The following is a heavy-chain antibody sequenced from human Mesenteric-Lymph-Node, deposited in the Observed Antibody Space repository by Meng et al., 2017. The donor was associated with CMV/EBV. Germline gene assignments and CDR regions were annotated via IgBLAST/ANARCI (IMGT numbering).Heavy chain of an antibody. J-gene: IGHJ4*02. CDR2: INSDGSST. Sequence: GESLKISCAASGFTFSSYAMSWVRQAPGKGLEWVSRINSDGSSTSYADSVKGRFTISRDNAKNTLYLQMNSLRAEDTAVYYCAKGGLVRSYRYLSYWGQGTLVTSPQ. D-gene: IGHD3-16*02. CDR3: AKGGLVRSYRYLSY. V-gene: IGHV3-74*01. CDR1: GFTFSSYA.